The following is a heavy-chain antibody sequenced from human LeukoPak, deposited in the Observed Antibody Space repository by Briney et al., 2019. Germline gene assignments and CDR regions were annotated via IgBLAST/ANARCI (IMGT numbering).Heavy chain of an antibody. V-gene: IGHV3-7*01. J-gene: IGHJ6*02. CDR1: GFTFSSYW. Sequence: PGGSLRLSCAASGFTFSSYWMNWARQAPGKGLEWVASINHNGNVNYYVDSVKGRFTISRDNAKDSLYLQMNSLRAEDTAVYYCARGAPRNYYYYGMDVWGQGTTVTVSS. D-gene: IGHD3-16*01. CDR3: ARGAPRNYYYYGMDV. CDR2: INHNGNVN.